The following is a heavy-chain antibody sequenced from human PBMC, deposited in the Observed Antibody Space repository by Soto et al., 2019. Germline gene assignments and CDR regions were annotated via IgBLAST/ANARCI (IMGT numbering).Heavy chain of an antibody. CDR1: GASISSGSSH. V-gene: IGHV4-39*01. CDR2: INYRGST. CDR3: ARHVMTGPYNYYCSGLDV. Sequence: SETLSLTCAVSGASISSGSSHWAWLRQPPAKRLEWIGKINYRGSTYYNKSLKSRVTLSVDTSQKHISLKMNSVTAADTAVYYCARHVMTGPYNYYCSGLDVWGQGTAVT. D-gene: IGHD3-9*01. J-gene: IGHJ6*02.